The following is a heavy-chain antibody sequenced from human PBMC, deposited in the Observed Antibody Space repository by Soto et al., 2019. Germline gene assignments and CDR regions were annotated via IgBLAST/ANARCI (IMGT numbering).Heavy chain of an antibody. Sequence: QVQLVQSGAEVEKPGASVKVACKTSGYFFTSHYIHWVRLAPGRGLEWKGRINPNNGDTNSPQKFQGRVTMTSDTSISTAYMEMSGLRSDDTALYYCAREVTYGGGSFSLGLWGQGTLVTVSS. CDR1: GYFFTSHY. CDR3: AREVTYGGGSFSLGL. CDR2: INPNNGDT. J-gene: IGHJ4*02. D-gene: IGHD3-10*01. V-gene: IGHV1-2*06.